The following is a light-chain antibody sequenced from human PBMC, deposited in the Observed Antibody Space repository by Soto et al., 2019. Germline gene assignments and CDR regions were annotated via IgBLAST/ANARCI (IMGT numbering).Light chain of an antibody. CDR1: SSDFGDYDY. CDR3: SSYTGSSTLV. J-gene: IGLJ1*01. V-gene: IGLV2-14*01. CDR2: EVS. Sequence: QSVLTQPASVSGSPGQSITISCTGTSSDFGDYDYVSWYLQHPGKVPKLMIYEVSNRPSGVSNRFSGSKSGNTASLTISGLQAEDDADYYCSSYTGSSTLVFGTGTKATVL.